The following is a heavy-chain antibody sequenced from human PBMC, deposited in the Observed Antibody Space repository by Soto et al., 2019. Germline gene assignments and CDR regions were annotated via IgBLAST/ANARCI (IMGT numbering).Heavy chain of an antibody. CDR1: GGTLSIYG. V-gene: IGHV1-69*06. D-gene: IGHD6-6*01. Sequence: QVQLVQSGAEVKKPGSSVKVSCKASGGTLSIYGSSWVRQAPGQGLEWMGGTIPIFGTPNYAQKFQGRVTITADKSTSTAYMELSSLRSVDTAVYYCASPYTSSFAFDIWGQGTVVTVSS. J-gene: IGHJ3*02. CDR2: TIPIFGTP. CDR3: ASPYTSSFAFDI.